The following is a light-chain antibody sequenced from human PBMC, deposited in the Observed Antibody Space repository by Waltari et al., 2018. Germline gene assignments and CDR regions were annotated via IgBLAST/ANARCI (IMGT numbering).Light chain of an antibody. Sequence: QSALTQPASVSGSPGQSLTISCTGTSSDVGGYNYVSWYQQHPGKAPKRMIFDVSNRPSGVSNRFSGSKSGNTASLTISGLQAEDEADYYCSSYIGSSTLELFGGGTSLTVL. CDR3: SSYIGSSTLEL. J-gene: IGLJ2*01. CDR1: SSDVGGYNY. CDR2: DVS. V-gene: IGLV2-14*03.